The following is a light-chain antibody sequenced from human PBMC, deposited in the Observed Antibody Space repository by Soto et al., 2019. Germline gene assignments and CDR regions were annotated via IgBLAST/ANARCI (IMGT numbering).Light chain of an antibody. J-gene: IGLJ1*01. CDR3: QTWGTGIHV. Sequence: QPVLTQSPSASASLGASVKLTCTLSSGHSSYAIAWHQQQPEKGPRYLMKLNSDGSHSKGDGIPDRVSGSSSGAERYLTISSRQSEDEADYYCQTWGTGIHVFGTGTKLTVL. CDR1: SGHSSYA. V-gene: IGLV4-69*01. CDR2: LNSDGSH.